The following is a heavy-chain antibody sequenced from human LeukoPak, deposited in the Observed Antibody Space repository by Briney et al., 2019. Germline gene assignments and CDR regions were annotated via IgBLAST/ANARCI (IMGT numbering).Heavy chain of an antibody. V-gene: IGHV3-23*01. CDR3: AKDRPNYYGNNGHYYRRDGDS. Sequence: GGSLRLSCAASGFTFRIYAMSWVRQAPGKGLECVSRICVSGDLTYFAGSVKGRFTISRDNSKNTLYLQINSLRAEYTAIYYCAKDRPNYYGNNGHYYRRDGDSWGQGTLVTVSS. CDR1: GFTFRIYA. J-gene: IGHJ5*01. D-gene: IGHD3-22*01. CDR2: ICVSGDLT.